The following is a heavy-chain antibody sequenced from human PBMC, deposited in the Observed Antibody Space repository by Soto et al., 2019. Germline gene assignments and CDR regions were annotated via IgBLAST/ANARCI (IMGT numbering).Heavy chain of an antibody. Sequence: SETLSLTCTVSGGSISSSSYYWGWIRQPPGKGLEWIGCIYYSGSTNYNPSLKSRVTISVDTSKNQFSLKLSSVTAADTAVYYCARRTYVDILTGYYNGAFDIWGQGTMVTVSS. CDR2: IYYSGST. CDR3: ARRTYVDILTGYYNGAFDI. D-gene: IGHD3-9*01. CDR1: GGSISSSSYY. V-gene: IGHV4-39*01. J-gene: IGHJ3*02.